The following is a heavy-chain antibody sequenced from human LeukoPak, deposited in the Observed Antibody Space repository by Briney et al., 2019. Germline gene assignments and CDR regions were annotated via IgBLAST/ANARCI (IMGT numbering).Heavy chain of an antibody. V-gene: IGHV3-21*01. D-gene: IGHD3-22*01. CDR3: ARVESPLLLRWDSSGYYSHAQYFQH. J-gene: IGHJ1*01. Sequence: PGGSLRLSCAASGFTFSSYSMNWVRQAPGKGLEWVSSISSSSSYIYYADSVKGRFTISRDNAKNSLYLQMNSLRAEDTAVYYCARVESPLLLRWDSSGYYSHAQYFQHWGQGTLVTVSS. CDR1: GFTFSSYS. CDR2: ISSSSSYI.